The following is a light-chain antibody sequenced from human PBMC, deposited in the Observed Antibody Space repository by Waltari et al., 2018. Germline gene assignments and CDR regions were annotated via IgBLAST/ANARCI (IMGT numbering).Light chain of an antibody. Sequence: DVVLAQSPLSLPVTLGQPAPIPCRSSQGLVYTDGNTYLNWFQQRPGQSPRRLISYVSNRDSGVPDRFSGSGSGTDFTLEISRVEAEDVGVYYCMQSRLWPWTLGQGTTVEIK. CDR2: YVS. CDR1: QGLVYTDGNTY. V-gene: IGKV2-30*01. CDR3: MQSRLWPWT. J-gene: IGKJ1*01.